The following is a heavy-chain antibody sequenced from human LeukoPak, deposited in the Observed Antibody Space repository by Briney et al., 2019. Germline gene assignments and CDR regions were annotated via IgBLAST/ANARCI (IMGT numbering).Heavy chain of an antibody. D-gene: IGHD3-3*01. CDR1: GYTFTSYD. CDR2: MNPNSGNT. CDR3: ARGGRITIFGVVIKHYFDY. J-gene: IGHJ4*02. V-gene: IGHV1-8*03. Sequence: ASMKVSCKASGYTFTSYDITWVRQATGQGLEWMGWMNPNSGNTGYAQKFQGRVTITRNTSISTAYMELGSLRSEDTAVYYCARGGRITIFGVVIKHYFDYWGQGTLVTVSS.